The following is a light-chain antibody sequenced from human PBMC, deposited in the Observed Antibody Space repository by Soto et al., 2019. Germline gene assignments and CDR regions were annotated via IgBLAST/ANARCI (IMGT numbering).Light chain of an antibody. V-gene: IGKV3-15*01. CDR1: QSVNRN. CDR2: AAS. Sequence: EILLTQSPATLSVSPGERATLSCRSSQSVNRNLGWYQQKPGQAPRLLIFAASTRAPGIPARFSGSGSGTEFTLTISGLQSEDFAVYYCQQYNSWTSITFGQGTRLEVE. J-gene: IGKJ5*01. CDR3: QQYNSWTSIT.